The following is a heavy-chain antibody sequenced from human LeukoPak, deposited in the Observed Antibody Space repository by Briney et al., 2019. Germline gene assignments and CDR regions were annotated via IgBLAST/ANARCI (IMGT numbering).Heavy chain of an antibody. D-gene: IGHD6-13*01. Sequence: SQTLSLTCTVSGGSISSGSYYWGWIRHPAGKGLEWFGHIYTSGSTNHNPSLKSRVTISVDTSKNQFSLKLSSVTAADTAVYYCARSAAGIGLVWFHPWGQGTLVTVSS. CDR1: GGSISSGSYY. CDR2: IYTSGST. J-gene: IGHJ5*02. V-gene: IGHV4-61*09. CDR3: ARSAAGIGLVWFHP.